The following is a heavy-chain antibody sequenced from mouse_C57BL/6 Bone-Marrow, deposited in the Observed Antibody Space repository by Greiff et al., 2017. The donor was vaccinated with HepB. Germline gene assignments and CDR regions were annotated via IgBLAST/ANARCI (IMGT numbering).Heavy chain of an antibody. J-gene: IGHJ1*03. CDR3: ARPQLGPSYWYFDV. Sequence: EVQLVESGGDLVKPGGSLKLSCAASGFTFSSYGMSWVRQTPDKRLEWVATISSGGSYTYYPDSVKGRFTISRDNAKNTLYLQMSSLKSEDTAMYYCARPQLGPSYWYFDVWGTGTTVTVSS. V-gene: IGHV5-6*01. D-gene: IGHD4-1*02. CDR2: ISSGGSYT. CDR1: GFTFSSYG.